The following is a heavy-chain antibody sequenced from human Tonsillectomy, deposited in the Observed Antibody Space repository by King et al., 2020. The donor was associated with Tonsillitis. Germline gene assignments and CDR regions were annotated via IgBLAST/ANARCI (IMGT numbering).Heavy chain of an antibody. J-gene: IGHJ5*02. CDR1: GFTFSSYD. CDR2: ISGGGGST. V-gene: IGHV3-23*04. Sequence: VQLVESGGGLVQPGGSLRLSCTASGFTFSSYDMSWVRQAPGKGLEGVSGISGGGGSTYYADSVKGRFTISRDNSKNTLCLQMNSLRVEDRAVYYCAKDSSEADLWGAWGQGTLVTVSS. CDR3: AKDSSEADLWGA. D-gene: IGHD3-16*01.